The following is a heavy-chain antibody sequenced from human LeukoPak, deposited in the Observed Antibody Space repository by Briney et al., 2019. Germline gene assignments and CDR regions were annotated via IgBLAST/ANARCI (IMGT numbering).Heavy chain of an antibody. CDR3: ARQRYGGNSES. D-gene: IGHD4-23*01. V-gene: IGHV4-39*01. Sequence: SETLSLTCTVSGGSISTSSYYWGWIRQPPGKGLEWIGSIYYSGSTYYNPSLKSRVTISVDTSKNQFSLKLSSVTAADTAVYYCARQRYGGNSESWGQGTLVTVSS. CDR2: IYYSGST. J-gene: IGHJ5*02. CDR1: GGSISTSSYY.